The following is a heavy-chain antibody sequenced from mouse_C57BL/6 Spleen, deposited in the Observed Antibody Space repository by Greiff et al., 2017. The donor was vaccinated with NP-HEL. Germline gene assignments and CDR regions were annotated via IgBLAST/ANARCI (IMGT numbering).Heavy chain of an antibody. Sequence: EVKVVESGGDLVKPGGSLKLSCAASGFTFSSYGMSWVRQTPDKRLEWVATISSGGSYTYYPDSVKGRFTISRDNAKNTLYLQMSSLKSEDTAMYYCARQGYYGSSPRAMDYWGQGTSVTVSS. D-gene: IGHD1-1*01. CDR3: ARQGYYGSSPRAMDY. J-gene: IGHJ4*01. CDR1: GFTFSSYG. V-gene: IGHV5-6*01. CDR2: ISSGGSYT.